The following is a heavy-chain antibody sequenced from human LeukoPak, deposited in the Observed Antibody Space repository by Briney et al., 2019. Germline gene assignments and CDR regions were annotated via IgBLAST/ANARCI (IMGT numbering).Heavy chain of an antibody. CDR3: ARERMRKASVDIAVADYYYMDV. J-gene: IGHJ6*03. Sequence: SETLSLTCTVSGGSISSSSYYWGWIRQPPGKGLEWIGSIYYSGSTYYNPSLKSRVTISVDTSKNQFSLKLSSVTAADTAVYYCARERMRKASVDIAVADYYYMDVWGKGTTVTVSS. CDR2: IYYSGST. CDR1: GGSISSSSYY. D-gene: IGHD6-19*01. V-gene: IGHV4-39*07.